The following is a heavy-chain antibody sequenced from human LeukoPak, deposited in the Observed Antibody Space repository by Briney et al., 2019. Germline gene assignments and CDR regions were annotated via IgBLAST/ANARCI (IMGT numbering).Heavy chain of an antibody. CDR2: IYTSGST. D-gene: IGHD4-23*01. CDR3: ARAHSYGRNPIDY. Sequence: SETLSLTCTLSGGSISSYYWSWIRQPAGKGLEWIGRIYTSGSTNYNPSLKRRVNMSVDTSKNQSSLKLSSVTAADTAVYYCARAHSYGRNPIDYWGQGTLVTVSS. V-gene: IGHV4-4*07. CDR1: GGSISSYY. J-gene: IGHJ4*02.